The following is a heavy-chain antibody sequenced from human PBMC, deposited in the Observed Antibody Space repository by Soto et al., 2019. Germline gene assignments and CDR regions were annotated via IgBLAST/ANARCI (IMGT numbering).Heavy chain of an antibody. V-gene: IGHV1-69*01. Sequence: QVQLVQSGAEVKMPGSSVKVSCKASADTFNSYSLSWLRQAPGQRLEWMGGITPVLGTADYAQSLEDRVTITADALTSTVYMELTSLRSDDTAVYYCARSLEGTTVTNWFDPWGQGALGTVAS. CDR2: ITPVLGTA. D-gene: IGHD4-17*01. J-gene: IGHJ5*02. CDR3: ARSLEGTTVTNWFDP. CDR1: ADTFNSYS.